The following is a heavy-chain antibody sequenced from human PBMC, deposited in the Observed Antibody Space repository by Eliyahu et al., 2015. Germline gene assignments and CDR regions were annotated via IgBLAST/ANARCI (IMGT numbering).Heavy chain of an antibody. V-gene: IGHV3-9*01. CDR3: AKEGGSYLWGDFDY. CDR2: ISWNXGSI. D-gene: IGHD1-26*01. CDR1: GFTFDDYA. J-gene: IGHJ4*02. Sequence: EVQLVESGGGLVQPGRSLRLSCAASGFTFDDYAMHWVRQAPGKGXXWVSGISWNXGSIGYADSVKGRFTISRDNAKNSLYLQMNSLRAEDTALYYCAKEGGSYLWGDFDYWGQGTLVTVSS.